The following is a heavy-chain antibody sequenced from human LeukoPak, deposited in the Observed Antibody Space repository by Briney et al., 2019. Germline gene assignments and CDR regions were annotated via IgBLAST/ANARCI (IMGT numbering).Heavy chain of an antibody. CDR3: ARVAAARIGTNFDY. Sequence: SETLSLTCTVSGYSISSGYYWGWIRQPPGKGLEWIGSIYHSGSTYYNPSLKSRVTMSVDTSKNQFSLKLSSVTAADTAVYYCARVAAARIGTNFDYWGQGTLVTVSS. V-gene: IGHV4-38-2*02. J-gene: IGHJ4*02. CDR1: GYSISSGYY. CDR2: IYHSGST. D-gene: IGHD6-6*01.